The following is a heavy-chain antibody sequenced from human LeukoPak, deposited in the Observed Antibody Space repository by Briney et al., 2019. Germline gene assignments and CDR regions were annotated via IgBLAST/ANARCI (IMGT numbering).Heavy chain of an antibody. Sequence: GGSLRLSCAASGFTFNSYAMNWVRQAPGKGLEWVSVISGSGAYTDYADSVKGRFTISRDNSRDTLYLQMNCLRAEDTAVYYCATDHCSSSSCYADAFDIWGQGTMVTVSS. CDR2: ISGSGAYT. D-gene: IGHD2-2*01. CDR1: GFTFNSYA. V-gene: IGHV3-23*01. CDR3: ATDHCSSSSCYADAFDI. J-gene: IGHJ3*02.